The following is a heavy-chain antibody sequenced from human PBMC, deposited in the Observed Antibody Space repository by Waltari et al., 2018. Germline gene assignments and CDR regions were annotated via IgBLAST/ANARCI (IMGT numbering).Heavy chain of an antibody. CDR1: GGSISSSSYY. V-gene: IGHV4-39*07. CDR3: ARGARGSYYNWFDP. Sequence: QLQLQESGPGLVKPSETLSLTCTVSGGSISSSSYYWGWIRQPPGKGLEWIGSIYYSGSTYYNPSLKSRVTISVDTSKNQFSLKLSSVTAADTAVYDCARGARGSYYNWFDPWGQGTLVTVSS. J-gene: IGHJ5*02. D-gene: IGHD1-26*01. CDR2: IYYSGST.